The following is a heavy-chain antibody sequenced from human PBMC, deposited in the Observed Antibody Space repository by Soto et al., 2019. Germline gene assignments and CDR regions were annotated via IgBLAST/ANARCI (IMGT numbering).Heavy chain of an antibody. D-gene: IGHD2-15*01. CDR2: IIVGNGRT. CDR3: AAPIYSGGRCCSFDI. V-gene: IGHV1-58*01. J-gene: IGHJ3*02. Sequence: SVKVSCNASGFPLSNSAVEWVRQARGQRLEWIGWIIVGNGRTNFAQELQGRLTITRDMSTNTAYMELSGLRSEDTAFYYCAAPIYSGGRCCSFDIWGQGTMVTVSS. CDR1: GFPLSNSA.